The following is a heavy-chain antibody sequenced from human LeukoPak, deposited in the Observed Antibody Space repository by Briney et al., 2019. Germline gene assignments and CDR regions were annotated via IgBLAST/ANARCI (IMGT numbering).Heavy chain of an antibody. V-gene: IGHV1-69*13. D-gene: IGHD3-3*01. J-gene: IGHJ5*02. Sequence: SVKVSCKASGGTFSSYAISWVRQAPGQGLEWMGGIIPIFGTANYAQKFQGRVTITADESTSTAYMELSSLRSEDTAVYYCARSRITIFRVVQEYNWFDPWGQGTLVTVSS. CDR3: ARSRITIFRVVQEYNWFDP. CDR1: GGTFSSYA. CDR2: IIPIFGTA.